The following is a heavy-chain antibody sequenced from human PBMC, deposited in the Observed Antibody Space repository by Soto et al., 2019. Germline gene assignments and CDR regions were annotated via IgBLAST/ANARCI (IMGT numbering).Heavy chain of an antibody. CDR1: GFTFSSYY. J-gene: IGHJ4*02. Sequence: EVQLVESGGGLVQPGGSLRLSCAASGFTFSSYYVTWVRQAPGKGLEWVANIKEDGSEEFYVDSAKGRFTISRDNAKNSLFLQMDSLRVEDTAVYYCTSGPLGAAHYWGQGTLVSVSS. CDR2: IKEDGSEE. CDR3: TSGPLGAAHY. D-gene: IGHD6-25*01. V-gene: IGHV3-7*01.